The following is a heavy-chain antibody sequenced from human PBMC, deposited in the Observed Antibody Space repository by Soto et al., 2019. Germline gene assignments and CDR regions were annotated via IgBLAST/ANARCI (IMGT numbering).Heavy chain of an antibody. CDR2: INSSWSYI. CDR1: GFTFSSCS. CDR3: ARDGYFDY. J-gene: IGHJ4*02. V-gene: IGHV3-21*01. Sequence: GRSLRLSCAASGFTFSSCSMNLARQAPGKGLERVASINSSWSYIYYADSVKGRFTISRASAKYPLSLQMPSLRAEDTAVYCCARDGYFDYWGQGTLVTVSS.